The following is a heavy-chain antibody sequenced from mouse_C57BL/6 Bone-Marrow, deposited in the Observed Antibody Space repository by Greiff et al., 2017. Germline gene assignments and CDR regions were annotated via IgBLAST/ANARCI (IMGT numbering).Heavy chain of an antibody. CDR1: GFTFSSYA. CDR2: ISDGGSYT. V-gene: IGHV5-4*01. J-gene: IGHJ4*01. CDR3: ARDGERYAMDY. Sequence: EVKLMESGGGLVKPGGSLKLSCAASGFTFSSYAMSWVRQTPEKRLEWVATISDGGSYTYYPDNVKGRFTISRDNAKNNLYLQMSHLKSEDTAMYYCARDGERYAMDYWGQGTSVTVSS.